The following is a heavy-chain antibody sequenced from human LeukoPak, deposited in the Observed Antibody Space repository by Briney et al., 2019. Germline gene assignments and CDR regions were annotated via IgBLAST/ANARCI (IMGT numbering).Heavy chain of an antibody. D-gene: IGHD3-10*01. CDR3: ARDPLWFGKQIDY. V-gene: IGHV3-21*01. Sequence: GGSLRLSCAASGFTFITYNMNWVRQAPGKGLEWVSSISSSSSYIYYADSVKGRFTISRDNAKNSLYLQMNSLRAEDTAVYYCARDPLWFGKQIDYWGQGTLVTVSS. CDR1: GFTFITYN. J-gene: IGHJ4*02. CDR2: ISSSSSYI.